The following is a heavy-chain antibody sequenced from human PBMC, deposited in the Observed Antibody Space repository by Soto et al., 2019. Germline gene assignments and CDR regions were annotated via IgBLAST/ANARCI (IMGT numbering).Heavy chain of an antibody. CDR2: ISNGDDNN. D-gene: IGHD2-15*01. CDR3: ARYCGHVSGYYSGMDT. Sequence: QVHLVESGGGVVQPGRSLTLSCAASGFTFRNYAMHWVRQAPGKGREWVATISNGDDNNYYTDSVKGPFTISRDNSKNTLKLQMTRLRHTATAVYSCARYCGHVSGYYSGMDTWGQGTLVTVSS. J-gene: IGHJ5*02. V-gene: IGHV3-30-3*01. CDR1: GFTFRNYA.